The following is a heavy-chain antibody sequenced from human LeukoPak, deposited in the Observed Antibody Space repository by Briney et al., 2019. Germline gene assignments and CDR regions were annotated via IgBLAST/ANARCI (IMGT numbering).Heavy chain of an antibody. V-gene: IGHV3-30*02. J-gene: IGHJ4*02. Sequence: GGSLRLSCAASGFTFNSYGMHWVRQAPGKGLEWVAFIRFDGSYKYYADSVKGRFTISRDTSKNTLYLQMNSLKTEDTAVYYCTTAGWIQLWSPEYFDYWGQGTLVTVSS. D-gene: IGHD5-18*01. CDR2: IRFDGSYK. CDR1: GFTFNSYG. CDR3: TTAGWIQLWSPEYFDY.